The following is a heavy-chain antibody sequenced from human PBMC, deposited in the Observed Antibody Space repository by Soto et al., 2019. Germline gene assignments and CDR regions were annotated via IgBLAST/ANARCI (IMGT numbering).Heavy chain of an antibody. V-gene: IGHV3-11*01. CDR3: ARDDYGGHSLIY. D-gene: IGHD4-17*01. CDR2: ISSSGSAK. Sequence: QVQLVESGGGLVKPGGSLRLSCAASGFSFSDYYMSWIRQATGKGLEWVSYISSSGSAKYHADSVKGRFTISRDNAKNSLYLQMNSLRAEDTAVYYCARDDYGGHSLIYWGQGTLVTVSS. CDR1: GFSFSDYY. J-gene: IGHJ4*02.